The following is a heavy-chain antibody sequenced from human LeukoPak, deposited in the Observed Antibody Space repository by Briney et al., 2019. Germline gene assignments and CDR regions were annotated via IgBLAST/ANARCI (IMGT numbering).Heavy chain of an antibody. V-gene: IGHV4-59*08. CDR1: GGSFSGYY. CDR3: ARHHSSSWSPYEYFQH. D-gene: IGHD6-13*01. J-gene: IGHJ1*01. CDR2: IYYSGST. Sequence: SETLSLTCAVYGGSFSGYYWSWIRQPPGKGLEWIGYIYYSGSTNYNPSLKSRVTISVDTSKNQFSLKLSSVTAADTAVYYCARHHSSSWSPYEYFQHWGQGTLVTVSS.